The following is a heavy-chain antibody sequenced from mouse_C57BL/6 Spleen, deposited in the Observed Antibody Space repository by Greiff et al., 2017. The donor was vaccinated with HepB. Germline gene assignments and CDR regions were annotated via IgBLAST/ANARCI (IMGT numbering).Heavy chain of an antibody. CDR3: ARAGTLYDYAWFAY. CDR2: IDPSDSYT. CDR1: GYTFTSYW. D-gene: IGHD2-4*01. V-gene: IGHV1-69*01. Sequence: VQLQQPGAELVMPGASVKLSCKASGYTFTSYWMHWVKQRPGQGLEWIGEIDPSDSYTNYNQKFKGKSTLTVDKSSSTAYMQLSSLTSEDSAVYYCARAGTLYDYAWFAYWGQGTLVTVSA. J-gene: IGHJ3*01.